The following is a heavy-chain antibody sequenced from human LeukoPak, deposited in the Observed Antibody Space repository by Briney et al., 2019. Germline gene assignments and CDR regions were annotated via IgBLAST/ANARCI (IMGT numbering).Heavy chain of an antibody. CDR1: GYSISSGYY. CDR2: VYHSGSS. J-gene: IGHJ3*02. CDR3: ARVKGWRHSAAAFDI. Sequence: PSETLSLTCNVSGYSISSGYYWGWIRQPPGKGLEWIGIVYHSGSSYYNPSLKSRVTMSVDTSKNQFSLKLSSVTAADTAVYYCARVKGWRHSAAAFDIWGQGTMVTVSS. V-gene: IGHV4-38-2*02. D-gene: IGHD1-26*01.